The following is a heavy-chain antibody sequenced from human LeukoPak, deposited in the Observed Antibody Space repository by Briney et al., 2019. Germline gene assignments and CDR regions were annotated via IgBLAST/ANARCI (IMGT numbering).Heavy chain of an antibody. V-gene: IGHV3-74*01. CDR2: INTSGSST. D-gene: IGHD3-22*01. J-gene: IGHJ4*02. CDR3: AREGDSSGYSIDY. CDR1: GFTFSSYW. Sequence: GGSLRLSCAASGFTFSSYWMHWVRQAPGKGLVWVSRINTSGSSTSYADSVEGRFTISRDNAKNTLYLQMNSLRAEDTAVYYCAREGDSSGYSIDYWGQGTLVTVSS.